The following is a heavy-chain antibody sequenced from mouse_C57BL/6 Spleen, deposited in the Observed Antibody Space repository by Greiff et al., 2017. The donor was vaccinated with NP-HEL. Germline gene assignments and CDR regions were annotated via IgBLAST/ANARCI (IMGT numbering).Heavy chain of an antibody. J-gene: IGHJ4*01. CDR3: ARTATVYYAMDY. D-gene: IGHD1-2*01. CDR1: GYTFTSYW. Sequence: QVQLQQPGTELVKPGASVKLSCKASGYTFTSYWMHWVKQRPGQGLEWIGNINPSNGGTNYNEKFKSKATLTVDKSSSTAYMQLSSLTSDDSAVYYCARTATVYYAMDYWGQGTSVTVSS. CDR2: INPSNGGT. V-gene: IGHV1-53*01.